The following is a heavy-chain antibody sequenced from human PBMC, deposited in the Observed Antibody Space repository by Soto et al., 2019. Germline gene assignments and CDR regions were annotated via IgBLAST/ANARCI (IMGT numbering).Heavy chain of an antibody. Sequence: EVQLVESGGGLVKPGGSLRLSCAASGFSISSAWMNWVRQAPGKGLEWVGRIKTKTQGETTDYPAPVKGRFTISRDDSKNTLYLQMNSLKMDDTAVYYCTTGSVEGYWGQGTRVTVSS. V-gene: IGHV3-15*07. D-gene: IGHD3-3*01. J-gene: IGHJ4*02. CDR2: IKTKTQGETT. CDR3: TTGSVEGY. CDR1: GFSISSAW.